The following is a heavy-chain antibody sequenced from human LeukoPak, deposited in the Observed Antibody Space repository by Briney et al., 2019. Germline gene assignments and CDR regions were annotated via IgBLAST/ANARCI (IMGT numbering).Heavy chain of an antibody. J-gene: IGHJ3*01. Sequence: GGSLRLSCAASGFTVSSNYMSWVRQAPGKGLEWVSVIYSGGSTYYADSVKGRFTISRDNSKNTLYLQMNSLRAEDTAVYYCAKDHRGYAWELPNDAFDVWGQGTVVTVSS. CDR2: IYSGGST. D-gene: IGHD1-26*01. V-gene: IGHV3-53*01. CDR1: GFTVSSNY. CDR3: AKDHRGYAWELPNDAFDV.